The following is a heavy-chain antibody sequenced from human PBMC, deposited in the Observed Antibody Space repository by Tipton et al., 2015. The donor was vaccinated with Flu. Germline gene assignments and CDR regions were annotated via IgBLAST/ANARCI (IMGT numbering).Heavy chain of an antibody. V-gene: IGHV4-61*01. CDR1: GSSVSSGNYY. CDR2: MHYSGST. CDR3: ARTHWSGYQYYMDF. D-gene: IGHD3-10*01. J-gene: IGHJ6*03. Sequence: LRLSCNVSGSSVSSGNYYWTWIRQPPGKALEWIGCMHYSGSTNYDPSLKSRVTISLDASKNQFSLRLRSVTTADTAVYYCARTHWSGYQYYMDFWGKGTTVTVSS.